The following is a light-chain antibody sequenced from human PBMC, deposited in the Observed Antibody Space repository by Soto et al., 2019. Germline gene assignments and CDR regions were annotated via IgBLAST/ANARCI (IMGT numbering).Light chain of an antibody. J-gene: IGLJ3*02. CDR1: SGHSDYA. CDR2: VNSDGSH. CDR3: ETGGSGPRV. Sequence: QLVLTQSPSASASLGASVKLTCSLTSGHSDYAIAWHQQQPEKGPRFLMKVNSDGSHVKGAGIPDRFSGSSSGAERYLIISGLHSGVEADYYCETGGSGPRVFGEGPKLTAL. V-gene: IGLV4-69*02.